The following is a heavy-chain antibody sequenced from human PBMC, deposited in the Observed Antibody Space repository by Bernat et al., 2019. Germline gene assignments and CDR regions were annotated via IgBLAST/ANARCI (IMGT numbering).Heavy chain of an antibody. V-gene: IGHV1-18*01. D-gene: IGHD6-19*01. CDR2: ISGYNGDT. CDR1: GYTFTHHG. J-gene: IGHJ4*02. Sequence: QVQLVQSGTEVKKPGASVRVSCKTSGYTFTHHGIGWVRQAPGQGLEWLGWISGYNGDTIYAQRLQGRVTMTTYTTTNTAYMELTSLRPDDTAVYYCARDPSNTSGWYAYFDSWGQGTLVTVSS. CDR3: ARDPSNTSGWYAYFDS.